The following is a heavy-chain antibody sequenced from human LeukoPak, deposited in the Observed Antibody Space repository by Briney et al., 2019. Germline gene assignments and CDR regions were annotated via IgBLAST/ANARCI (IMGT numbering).Heavy chain of an antibody. V-gene: IGHV1-69*13. Sequence: ASVKVSCKASGGTFSSYAISWVRQAPGQGLEWMGGIIPIFGTANYAQKFQGRVTITADESTSTAYMELSSLRSEDTAVYYCARSSSWYDYWFDPWGQGTLVTVSS. CDR1: GGTFSSYA. CDR3: ARSSSWYDYWFDP. CDR2: IIPIFGTA. D-gene: IGHD6-13*01. J-gene: IGHJ5*02.